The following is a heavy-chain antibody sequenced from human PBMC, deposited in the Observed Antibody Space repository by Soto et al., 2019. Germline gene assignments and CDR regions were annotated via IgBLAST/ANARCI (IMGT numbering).Heavy chain of an antibody. CDR3: ARDPIAAHGYYYYYGMDV. J-gene: IGHJ6*02. Sequence: GSLRLSCAASGXTFSSDSMHGVRRAPGRGVEGVAVVSYEGSNKYYADSVKGRFDISRDNSKNTLYLQMNSLRAEDTAVYYCARDPIAAHGYYYYYGMDVWGQGTTGTVSS. D-gene: IGHD6-13*01. CDR1: GXTFSSDS. V-gene: IGHV3-30*09. CDR2: VSYEGSNK.